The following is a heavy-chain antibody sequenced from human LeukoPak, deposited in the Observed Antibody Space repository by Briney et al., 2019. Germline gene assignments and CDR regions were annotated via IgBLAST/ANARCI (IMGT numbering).Heavy chain of an antibody. V-gene: IGHV3-7*01. CDR1: RFTFSTYW. J-gene: IGHJ4*02. CDR2: IKQDGREK. D-gene: IGHD5-24*01. CDR3: ARDRGNDYNSYFFDY. Sequence: GGSLRLSCAASRFTFSTYWMSWVRQAPGKGLEWVANIKQDGREKYYVDSVKGRFTISRDNAKNSLYLQMNSLRAEDTAVYYCARDRGNDYNSYFFDYWGQGILVTVSS.